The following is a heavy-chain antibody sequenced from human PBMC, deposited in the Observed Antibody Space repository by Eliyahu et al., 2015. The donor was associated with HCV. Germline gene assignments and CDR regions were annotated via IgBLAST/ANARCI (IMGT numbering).Heavy chain of an antibody. CDR1: GFTFRSYS. J-gene: IGHJ3*02. CDR3: AREPETVWSVTASEYDAFDI. Sequence: EVQLVESGGGLVQPGGSLRLSCSASGFTFRSYSMNWVRQAPGKGLEWVSYISSSSSTIYYADSVKGRFTIXRDNAKNSLYLQMNSLRDEDRAVYYCAREPETVWSVTASEYDAFDIWGQGTMVTVSS. CDR2: ISSSSSTI. V-gene: IGHV3-48*02. D-gene: IGHD2-21*02.